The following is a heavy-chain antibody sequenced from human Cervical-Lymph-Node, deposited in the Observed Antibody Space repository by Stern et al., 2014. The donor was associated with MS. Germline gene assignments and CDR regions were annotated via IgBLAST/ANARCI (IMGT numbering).Heavy chain of an antibody. CDR1: GFTFNTYA. J-gene: IGHJ3*01. CDR2: ISYDGSEE. D-gene: IGHD1/OR15-1a*01. Sequence: QVKLVQSGGGVVQPGMSLRLSCEASGFTFNTYAMHWVRQAPGKGLEWVTTISYDGSEEFYTESVKGRFTVSRDNSKNSKSTMYLQMRSLRTEDTALYYCAKGRFEHGSSIDAFDSWGQGTLVTVSS. CDR3: AKGRFEHGSSIDAFDS. V-gene: IGHV3-30*18.